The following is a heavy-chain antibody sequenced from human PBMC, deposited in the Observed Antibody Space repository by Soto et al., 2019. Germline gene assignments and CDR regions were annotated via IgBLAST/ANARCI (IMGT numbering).Heavy chain of an antibody. V-gene: IGHV1-46*01. J-gene: IGHJ4*02. D-gene: IGHD2-15*01. Sequence: ASVKVSCKASNDSLSSHFIHWVRQAPGEGLEWMGIINPGPSSASYSKEFQGRLTLTSDMPSRTVYMQLSNLRSDDTAVYYCAGASSRVSSVVAAYWGQGTLVTVSS. CDR2: INPGPSSA. CDR3: AGASSRVSSVVAAY. CDR1: NDSLSSHF.